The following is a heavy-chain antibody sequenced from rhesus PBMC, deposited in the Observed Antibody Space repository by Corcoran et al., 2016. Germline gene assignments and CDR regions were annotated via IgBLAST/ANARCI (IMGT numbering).Heavy chain of an antibody. CDR2: IYGSGTT. Sequence: QLQLQESGPGLVKPSETLSLTCGVSGGPIRSTYWTWIRPAPGKGLEWIGYIYGSGTTNYNPALKRRVTLSGDTSKHQLSLKLRSVTAADTAVYYCARTLGNYFDLLGQGVLVTVSS. D-gene: IGHD5-24*01. CDR3: ARTLGNYFDL. J-gene: IGHJ4*01. V-gene: IGHV4-169*01. CDR1: GGPIRSTY.